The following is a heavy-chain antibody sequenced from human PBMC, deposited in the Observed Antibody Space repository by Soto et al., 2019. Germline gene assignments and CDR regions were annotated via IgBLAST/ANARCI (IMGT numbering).Heavy chain of an antibody. CDR1: GFTFSSYG. CDR2: IWFDGSDK. CDR3: ARLYCSSTSCYSVGAFDI. D-gene: IGHD2-2*01. V-gene: IGHV3-33*01. J-gene: IGHJ3*02. Sequence: PGGSLRLSCAASGFTFSSYGMHWVRQAPGKGLEWVALIWFDGSDKYYADSVKGRFTISRDNSKNTLYLQMNSLGADDTAVYYCARLYCSSTSCYSVGAFDIWGQGTMVTVSS.